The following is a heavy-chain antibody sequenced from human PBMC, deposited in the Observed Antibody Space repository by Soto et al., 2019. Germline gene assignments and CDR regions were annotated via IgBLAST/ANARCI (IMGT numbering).Heavy chain of an antibody. CDR1: GGSISSGGYS. Sequence: PSETLSLTCAVSGGSISSGGYSWSWIRQPPGKGLEWIGYIYHSGSTYYNPSLKSRVTISVDRSKNQFSLKLSSVTAADTAVYYCARDGCGGDCYDYWGQGTLVTVS. V-gene: IGHV4-30-2*01. CDR3: ARDGCGGDCYDY. J-gene: IGHJ4*02. D-gene: IGHD2-21*01. CDR2: IYHSGST.